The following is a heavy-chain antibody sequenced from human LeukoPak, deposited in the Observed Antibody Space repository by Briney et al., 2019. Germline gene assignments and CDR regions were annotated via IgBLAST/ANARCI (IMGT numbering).Heavy chain of an antibody. CDR2: IYYSGST. D-gene: IGHD4-17*01. J-gene: IGHJ6*02. Sequence: PSETLSLTCTVSGGSISSYYWSWIRQPPGKGLEWIGYIYYSGSTNYNPSLKSRVTISVDTSKNQFSLKLSSVTAADTAVYYCAREPSVTTAYYYYGMDVWGQGTTVTVSS. CDR1: GGSISSYY. V-gene: IGHV4-59*01. CDR3: AREPSVTTAYYYYGMDV.